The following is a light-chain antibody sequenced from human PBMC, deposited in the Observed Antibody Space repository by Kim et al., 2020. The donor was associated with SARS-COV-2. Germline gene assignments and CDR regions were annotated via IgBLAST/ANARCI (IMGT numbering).Light chain of an antibody. V-gene: IGLV2-11*01. J-gene: IGLJ2*01. CDR2: DVT. Sequence: QSALTQPRSVSGSPGQSVTISCTGTSSDVGGYNHVSWYQRHPGKAPKLIIYDVTKRPSGVPDRFSGSKSGNTASLTISGLQAEDEAEYYCCSYAGSYTLVFGGGTQLTVL. CDR3: CSYAGSYTLV. CDR1: SSDVGGYNH.